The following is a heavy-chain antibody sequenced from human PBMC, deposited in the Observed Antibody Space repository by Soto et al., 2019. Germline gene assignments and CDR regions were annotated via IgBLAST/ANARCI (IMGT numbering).Heavy chain of an antibody. CDR1: GGSISSNNW. J-gene: IGHJ3*02. CDR2: IYPSGST. CDR3: AREDPAKSDGALDM. V-gene: IGHV4-4*02. Sequence: SETLSLTCXVSGGSISSNNWWSWVRQPPGKGLEWIGEIYPSGSTNYNPSLKSRVTISVDKSKNQFSLKLNYVTAADTAVYYCAREDPAKSDGALDMWGQGTMVTVSS.